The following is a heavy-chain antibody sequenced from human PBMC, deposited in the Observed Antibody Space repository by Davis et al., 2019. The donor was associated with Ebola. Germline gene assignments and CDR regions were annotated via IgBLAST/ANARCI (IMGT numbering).Heavy chain of an antibody. J-gene: IGHJ4*02. CDR2: IRSKANSYAT. Sequence: GESLKISCAASGFTFSGSAMHWVRQASGQGLEWVGRIRSKANSYATAYAASVKGRFTISRDDSKNTAYLQMNSLKTEDTAVYYCTSSGSPSDYWGQGTLVTVSS. V-gene: IGHV3-73*01. D-gene: IGHD1-26*01. CDR3: TSSGSPSDY. CDR1: GFTFSGSA.